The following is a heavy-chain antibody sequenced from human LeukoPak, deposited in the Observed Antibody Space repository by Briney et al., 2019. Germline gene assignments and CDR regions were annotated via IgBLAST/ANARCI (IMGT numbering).Heavy chain of an antibody. J-gene: IGHJ6*03. CDR3: ARDDLEIAAAGHYYYYYMDV. Sequence: GGSLRLSCAASGFTFSSYSMNWVRQAPGKGLEWVAVISYDGSNKYYADSVKGRFTISRDNSKNTLYLQMNSLRAEDTAVYYCARDDLEIAAAGHYYYYYMDVWGKGTTVTVSS. V-gene: IGHV3-30*03. D-gene: IGHD6-13*01. CDR1: GFTFSSYS. CDR2: ISYDGSNK.